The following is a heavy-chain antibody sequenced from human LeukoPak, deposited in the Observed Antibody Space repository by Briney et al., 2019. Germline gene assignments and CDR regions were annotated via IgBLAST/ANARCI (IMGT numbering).Heavy chain of an antibody. CDR2: ISSSSSYT. D-gene: IGHD3-22*01. V-gene: IGHV3-11*05. J-gene: IGHJ2*01. CDR1: GFTFSDYY. CDR3: AREPDSSGFYWYFDL. Sequence: GGSLRLSCAASGFTFSDYYMSWIRQAPGKGLEWVSYISSSSSYTNYADSVKGRFTISRDNAKNSLYLQMNSLRAEDTAVYYCAREPDSSGFYWYFDLLGRGTLVTVSS.